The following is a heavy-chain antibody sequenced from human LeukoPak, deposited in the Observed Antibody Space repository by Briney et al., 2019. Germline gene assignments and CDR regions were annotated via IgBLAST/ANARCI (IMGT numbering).Heavy chain of an antibody. V-gene: IGHV3-30*02. Sequence: PGGSLRLSCAASGFTVSSNYMSWVRQAPGKGLAWVAFLQRDGNNNYYADSVKGRFTISRDNSKNTLYLQMNSLRAEDTAVYYCAKHDSSSDYWGQGTLVTVSS. CDR1: GFTVSSNY. D-gene: IGHD6-19*01. CDR2: LQRDGNNN. J-gene: IGHJ4*02. CDR3: AKHDSSSDY.